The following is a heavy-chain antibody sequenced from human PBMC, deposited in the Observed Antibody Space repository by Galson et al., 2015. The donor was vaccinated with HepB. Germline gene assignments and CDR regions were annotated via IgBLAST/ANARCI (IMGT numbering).Heavy chain of an antibody. CDR1: GFTVSSNY. V-gene: IGHV3-53*04. Sequence: SLRLSCAASGFTVSSNYMSWVRQAPGKGLEWVSVIYSGGSTYYADSVKGRFTISRHNSKNTLYLQMNSLRAEDTAVYYCARDPGKEYYYYGMDVWGQGTTVTVSS. CDR3: ARDPGKEYYYYGMDV. J-gene: IGHJ6*02. CDR2: IYSGGST.